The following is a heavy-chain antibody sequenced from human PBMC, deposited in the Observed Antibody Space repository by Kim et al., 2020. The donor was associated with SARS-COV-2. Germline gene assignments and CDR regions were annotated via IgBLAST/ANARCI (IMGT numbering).Heavy chain of an antibody. CDR1: GGTFSSYA. D-gene: IGHD3-10*01. CDR2: IIPIFGTA. Sequence: SVKVSCKASGGTFSSYAISWVRQAPGQGLEWMGGIIPIFGTANYAQKFQGRVTITADESTSTAYRELSSLRSEDTAVYYCARDIGFQHPTIYGMDVWGQGTTVTVSS. V-gene: IGHV1-69*13. J-gene: IGHJ6*02. CDR3: ARDIGFQHPTIYGMDV.